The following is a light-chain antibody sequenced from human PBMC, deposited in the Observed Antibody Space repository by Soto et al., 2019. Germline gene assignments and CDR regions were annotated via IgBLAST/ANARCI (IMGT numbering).Light chain of an antibody. V-gene: IGKV3-11*01. J-gene: IGKJ5*01. CDR3: QQRSNWPKT. CDR1: QSVSSY. Sequence: EIVLTQSPATLSLSPGERATLSCRASQSVSSYLAWYQQKPGQAPRLLIYDASNRATGIPARFSGSGSGTDCTLTISSLEPEDVAVYYCQQRSNWPKTLGQGTRLEIK. CDR2: DAS.